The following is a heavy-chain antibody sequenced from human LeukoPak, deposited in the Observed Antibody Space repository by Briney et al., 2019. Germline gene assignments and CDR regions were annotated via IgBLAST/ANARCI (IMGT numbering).Heavy chain of an antibody. CDR2: THPGDSDT. D-gene: IGHD6-13*01. Sequence: GESLKISCKASGYTFNTYWIGWVRQMPGKGLEWMGITHPGDSDTRYSPSFQGQVTISVDKSISTAYLQWSSLKASDTAMYYCARFSSWSDYGMDVWGQGTTVTVSS. CDR1: GYTFNTYW. CDR3: ARFSSWSDYGMDV. V-gene: IGHV5-51*01. J-gene: IGHJ6*02.